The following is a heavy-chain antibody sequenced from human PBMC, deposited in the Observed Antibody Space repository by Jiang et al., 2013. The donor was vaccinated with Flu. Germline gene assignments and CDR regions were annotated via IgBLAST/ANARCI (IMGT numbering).Heavy chain of an antibody. D-gene: IGHD5-24*01. V-gene: IGHV4-38-2*01. CDR2: IYHSGST. CDR3: VRLSSREGYSKYS. J-gene: IGHJ4*02. CDR1: GYSISSGFY. Sequence: AVSGYSISSGFYWGWIRQPPGKGLEWIGSIYHSGSTNYNPSLKSRVTISVDTSKNQFSLNLSSVTAADTAVYYCVRLSSREGYSKYSWGQGTLVTVSS.